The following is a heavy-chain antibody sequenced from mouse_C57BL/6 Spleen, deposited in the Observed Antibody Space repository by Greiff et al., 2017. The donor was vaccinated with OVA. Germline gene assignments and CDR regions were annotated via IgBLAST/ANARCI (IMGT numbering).Heavy chain of an antibody. CDR1: GYTFTSYW. CDR2: INPSNGGT. V-gene: IGHV1-53*01. J-gene: IGHJ2*01. D-gene: IGHD2-2*01. Sequence: QVQLQQPGTELVKPGASVKLSCKASGYTFTSYWMHWVKQRPGQGLEWIGNINPSNGGTNYNEKFKSKATLTVDKSSSTAYMQLSRLTSEDSAVYYCARGEWLRRLFDYWGQGTTLTVSS. CDR3: ARGEWLRRLFDY.